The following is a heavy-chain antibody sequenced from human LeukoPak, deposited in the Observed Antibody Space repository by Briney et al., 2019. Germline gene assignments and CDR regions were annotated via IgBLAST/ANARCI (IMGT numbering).Heavy chain of an antibody. Sequence: GGSLRLSCAASGFTFDDYGMSWVRQAPGKGLEWVSGINWNGGSTVYADSVKGRFTISRDNAKNSLYLQMNSLRAEDTALYYCARMGLRIQLWSPIDYWGQGTLVTVSS. CDR2: INWNGGST. CDR1: GFTFDDYG. CDR3: ARMGLRIQLWSPIDY. J-gene: IGHJ4*02. V-gene: IGHV3-20*04. D-gene: IGHD5-18*01.